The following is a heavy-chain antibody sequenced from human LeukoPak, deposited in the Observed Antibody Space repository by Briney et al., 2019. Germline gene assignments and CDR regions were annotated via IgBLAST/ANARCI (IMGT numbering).Heavy chain of an antibody. Sequence: GGSLRLSCAASGFTVSSNYMSWVRQAPGKGLEWVSVIYSGGSTYYADSVKGRFTISRDNSKNTLYLQMNSLRAEDTAVYYCARDPDDGDYESAFDIWGQGTMVTVSS. CDR2: IYSGGST. CDR3: ARDPDDGDYESAFDI. J-gene: IGHJ3*02. CDR1: GFTVSSNY. V-gene: IGHV3-66*02. D-gene: IGHD4-17*01.